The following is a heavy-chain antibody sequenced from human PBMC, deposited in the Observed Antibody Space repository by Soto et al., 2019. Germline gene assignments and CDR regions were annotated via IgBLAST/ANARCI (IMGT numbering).Heavy chain of an antibody. CDR1: GGSISSYY. Sequence: QVQLQESGPGLVKPSETLSLTCTVSGGSISSYYWSWIRQPPGKGLEWIGYIYYSGSTNYNPSLKSRVTISVDTSKNQFSLKLSSVTAADTAVYYCARDWYSSSWYDRETRFDPWGQGTLVTVSS. CDR2: IYYSGST. V-gene: IGHV4-59*01. J-gene: IGHJ5*02. D-gene: IGHD6-13*01. CDR3: ARDWYSSSWYDRETRFDP.